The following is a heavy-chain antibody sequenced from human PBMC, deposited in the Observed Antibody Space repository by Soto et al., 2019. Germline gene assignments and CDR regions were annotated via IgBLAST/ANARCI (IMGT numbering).Heavy chain of an antibody. D-gene: IGHD3-16*02. J-gene: IGHJ4*01. CDR1: GFTFSSYW. CDR2: IKYDGSEK. V-gene: IGHV3-7*04. CDR3: ARVGLSRQPFAY. Sequence: PGGSLRLSCAASGFTFSSYWMSWVRQAPGKGLEWVANIKYDGSEKYYADSVKGRFTISRDSAKNSMFLQMNSLRVEDTAVYYCARVGLSRQPFAYWGHGTLVTVSS.